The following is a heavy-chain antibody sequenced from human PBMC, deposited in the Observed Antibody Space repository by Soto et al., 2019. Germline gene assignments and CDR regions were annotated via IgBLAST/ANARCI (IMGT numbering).Heavy chain of an antibody. D-gene: IGHD6-6*01. J-gene: IGHJ4*02. CDR1: GGSISSSSYY. CDR3: ARHPRTNVVPFDY. Sequence: QLQLQESGPGLVKPSETLSLTCTVSGGSISSSSYYWGWIRQPPGKGLEWIGSIYYSGSTYYNPSLKSRVTISVDTSKNQFSLKLSSVTAADTAVYYCARHPRTNVVPFDYWGQGTLVTVSS. CDR2: IYYSGST. V-gene: IGHV4-39*01.